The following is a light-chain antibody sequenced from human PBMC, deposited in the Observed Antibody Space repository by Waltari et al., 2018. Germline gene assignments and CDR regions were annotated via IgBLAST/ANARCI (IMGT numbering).Light chain of an antibody. Sequence: HSVLTQPPSVSGAPGQRITISCTGTSSNIGAGYDIHWYLQLPGTAPKLLILGNNNRPSGVPDRFSASKSDTSASLAITGLQAEDEADYYCQSYDSSLSGVIFGGGTKLTVL. J-gene: IGLJ2*01. CDR3: QSYDSSLSGVI. CDR2: GNN. CDR1: SSNIGAGYD. V-gene: IGLV1-40*01.